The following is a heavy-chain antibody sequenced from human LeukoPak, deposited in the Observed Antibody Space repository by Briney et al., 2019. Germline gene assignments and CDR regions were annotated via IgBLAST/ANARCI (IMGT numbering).Heavy chain of an antibody. D-gene: IGHD4-11*01. J-gene: IGHJ4*02. Sequence: GGSLRLSCATSGFTFSHYGMHWVRQASGKGLEWVAVIWSDGTNRYYGDPVKGRFTISRDNFQRTVYLQMDSLRAEDTAVYYCAKDAQRGFDYSNSLDKWGQGTLVTVSS. CDR1: GFTFSHYG. V-gene: IGHV3-33*06. CDR3: AKDAQRGFDYSNSLDK. CDR2: IWSDGTNR.